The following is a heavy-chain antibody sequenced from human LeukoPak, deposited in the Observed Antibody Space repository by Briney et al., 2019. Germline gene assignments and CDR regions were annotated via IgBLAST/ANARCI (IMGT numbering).Heavy chain of an antibody. CDR2: IYYSGST. J-gene: IGHJ4*02. Sequence: SETLSLTCTVSGGSISSYYWSWVRQPPGKGLEWIGYIYYSGSTNYNPSLKSRVTISVDTSKKQFSLKLSSVTAADTAVYYCARRYDFWSGYPPPLDYWGQGALVTVSS. V-gene: IGHV4-59*12. CDR3: ARRYDFWSGYPPPLDY. CDR1: GGSISSYY. D-gene: IGHD3-3*01.